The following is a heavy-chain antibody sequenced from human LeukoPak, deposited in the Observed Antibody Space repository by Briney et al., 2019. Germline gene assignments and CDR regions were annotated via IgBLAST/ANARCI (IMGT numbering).Heavy chain of an antibody. V-gene: IGHV4-59*08. J-gene: IGHJ4*02. CDR2: IYYSGST. CDR3: ARRRVDGYTDY. Sequence: SETLSLTCTVSGGSISSYYWSWIRQPPGKGLEWIGYIYYSGSTNYNPSLKSRVTISVDMSKNQFSLKLTSVTTADTAVYYCARRRVDGYTDYWGQGTLVTVSS. D-gene: IGHD5-24*01. CDR1: GGSISSYY.